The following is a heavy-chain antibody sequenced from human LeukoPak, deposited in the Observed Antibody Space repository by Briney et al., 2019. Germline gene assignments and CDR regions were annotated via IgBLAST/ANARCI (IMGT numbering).Heavy chain of an antibody. Sequence: SETLSLTCTVSGGSISSGDYYWNWIRQPAGKGLEWIGRIYASGSTNHNPSLKSRVTISIDTSKNQFSLKLSSVTAADTAVYYCARGYSSGYWYFDLWGRGTLVTVSS. J-gene: IGHJ2*01. CDR3: ARGYSSGYWYFDL. V-gene: IGHV4-61*02. D-gene: IGHD5-18*01. CDR2: IYASGST. CDR1: GGSISSGDYY.